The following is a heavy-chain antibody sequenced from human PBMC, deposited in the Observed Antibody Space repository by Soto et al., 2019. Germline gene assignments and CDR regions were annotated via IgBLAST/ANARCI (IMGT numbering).Heavy chain of an antibody. D-gene: IGHD3-10*01. CDR2: ISYDGSNK. Sequence: QVQLVESGGGVVQPGRSLRLSCAASGFTFSSYAMHWVRQAPGKGLEWVAVISYDGSNKYYADSVKGRFTISRDNSKNALYLRMNSLRAEDTAVYYCARDGPRGLLWFGVRGYYYYGLDVWGQGTTVTVSS. CDR1: GFTFSSYA. CDR3: ARDGPRGLLWFGVRGYYYYGLDV. V-gene: IGHV3-30-3*01. J-gene: IGHJ6*02.